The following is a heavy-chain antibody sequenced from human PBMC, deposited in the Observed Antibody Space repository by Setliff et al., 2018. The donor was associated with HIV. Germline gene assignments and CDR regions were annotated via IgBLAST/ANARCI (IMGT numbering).Heavy chain of an antibody. CDR2: ISTATSYT. J-gene: IGHJ4*02. CDR3: AKDERITMIVVAQAFDY. D-gene: IGHD3-22*01. V-gene: IGHV3-11*06. Sequence: GGSLRLSCAASEFTFSDYCMSWIRQAPGKGLEWVSFISTATSYTYYADSVKGRFTISRDNAKNSLYLQMNSLRAEDTAVYYCAKDERITMIVVAQAFDYWGQGTLVTVSS. CDR1: EFTFSDYC.